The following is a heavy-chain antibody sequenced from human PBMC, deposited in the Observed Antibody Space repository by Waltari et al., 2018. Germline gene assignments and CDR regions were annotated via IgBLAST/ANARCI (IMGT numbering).Heavy chain of an antibody. V-gene: IGHV3-23*01. J-gene: IGHJ4*02. CDR1: GFTFSRFA. Sequence: EMQLLESGGGLVQPGGSLRLSCAASGFTFSRFAMNWVRQAPGKGMEWVFIINDRGDITNTADSLKGRFTVSRDNSRDTLYLHMNNLTAEDTAVYYCATRNYLDSWGRGALVTVSS. CDR2: INDRGDIT. CDR3: ATRNYLDS.